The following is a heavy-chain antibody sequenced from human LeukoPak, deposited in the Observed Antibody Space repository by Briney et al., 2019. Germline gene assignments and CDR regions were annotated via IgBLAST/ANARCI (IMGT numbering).Heavy chain of an antibody. CDR1: GFTFSSYS. D-gene: IGHD4-17*01. J-gene: IGHJ4*02. V-gene: IGHV3-21*01. CDR3: ARDGEAGGDLDY. CDR2: ISSSSSYI. Sequence: GGSLRLSCAASGFTFSSYSMNWVRQAPGKGLEWVSSISSSSSYIYYADSVKGRFTISRDNAKNSLYLQMNSLRAEDTAVYYCARDGEAGGDLDYWGQGTLVTVSS.